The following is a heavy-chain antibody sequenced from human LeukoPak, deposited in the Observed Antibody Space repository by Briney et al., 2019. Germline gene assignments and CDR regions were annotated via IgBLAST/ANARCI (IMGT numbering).Heavy chain of an antibody. J-gene: IGHJ5*02. D-gene: IGHD2-8*01. CDR3: ARDFTPPHCTTPNCPRGGWFDP. CDR1: GYTFSRYV. CDR2: INPNNGNT. Sequence: ASVKVSCKASGYTFSRYVVHWVRQAPGQGLEWMGWINPNNGNTRYAENLQGRVAMTTDISTSTAYMELRSLRSDDTAIYYCARDFTPPHCTTPNCPRGGWFDPWGQGTLVTVSS. V-gene: IGHV1-18*01.